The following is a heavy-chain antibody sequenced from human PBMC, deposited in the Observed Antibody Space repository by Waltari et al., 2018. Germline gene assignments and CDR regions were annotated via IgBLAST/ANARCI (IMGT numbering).Heavy chain of an antibody. V-gene: IGHV1-8*01. J-gene: IGHJ3*02. CDR1: GYTFTSYA. CDR3: ERLYDSSGYGAFDI. CDR2: RNPNSCNT. D-gene: IGHD3-22*01. Sequence: QVQLVQSGTEVKKPGASVKVSCKASGYTFTSYAINWVRQATGQGLEWMVGRNPNSCNTGYAQKYQGRVTITRNTSISTEYMESSSLRSEDTAVYYGERLYDSSGYGAFDIWGQGTMVTVSS.